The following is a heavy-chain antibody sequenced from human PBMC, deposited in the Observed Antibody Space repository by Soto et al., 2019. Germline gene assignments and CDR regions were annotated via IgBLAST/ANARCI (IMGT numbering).Heavy chain of an antibody. CDR1: GGSISSYY. D-gene: IGHD3-3*01. J-gene: IGHJ6*02. V-gene: IGHV4-59*01. CDR2: IYYSGST. Sequence: PSETLSLTCTVSGGSISSYYWSWIRQPPGKGLEWIGYIYYSGSTNYNPSLKSRVTISVDTSKNQFSLKLSSVTAADTAVYYCARDRLRFLEWFPQSYGMDVWGQGTTVTVSS. CDR3: ARDRLRFLEWFPQSYGMDV.